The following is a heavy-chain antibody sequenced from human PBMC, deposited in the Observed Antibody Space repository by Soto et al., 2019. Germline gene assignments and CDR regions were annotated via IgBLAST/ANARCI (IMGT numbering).Heavy chain of an antibody. CDR3: ARGAEYSYGYDYYYGMDV. V-gene: IGHV1-69*12. Sequence: QVQLVQSGAEVKKPGSSVKVSCKASGGTFSSYAISWVRQAPGQGLEWMGGIIPIFGTANYAQKFQGRVTITAAESTSTAYMELSSLRSEDTAVYYCARGAEYSYGYDYYYGMDVWGQGTTVTVSS. CDR1: GGTFSSYA. CDR2: IIPIFGTA. D-gene: IGHD5-18*01. J-gene: IGHJ6*02.